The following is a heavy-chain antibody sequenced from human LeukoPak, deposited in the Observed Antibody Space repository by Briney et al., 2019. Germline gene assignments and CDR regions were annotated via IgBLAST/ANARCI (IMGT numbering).Heavy chain of an antibody. CDR2: ISGSGGST. D-gene: IGHD6-19*01. Sequence: PGGSLRLSCAASGFTFSSYAMSWVRQAPGKGLEWVSAISGSGGSTYYADSVKGRFTISRDNSKNTLYLQMNSLRAEDTAVYYCAKDRPTSSAWLLGFDYWGQGTLVTVSS. J-gene: IGHJ4*02. V-gene: IGHV3-23*01. CDR1: GFTFSSYA. CDR3: AKDRPTSSAWLLGFDY.